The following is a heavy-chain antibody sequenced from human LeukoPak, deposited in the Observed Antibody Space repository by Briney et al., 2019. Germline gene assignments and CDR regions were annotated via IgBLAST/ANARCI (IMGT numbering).Heavy chain of an antibody. CDR3: ARERAMVRGQSDAFDI. V-gene: IGHV1-2*02. J-gene: IGHJ3*02. Sequence: ASVKVSCKASGYTFTGYYMHWVRPAPGQGLEWMGWINPNSGGTNYAQKFQGRVTMTRDTSISTAYMELSRLRSDDTAVYYCARERAMVRGQSDAFDIWGQGTMVTVSS. CDR2: INPNSGGT. CDR1: GYTFTGYY. D-gene: IGHD3-10*01.